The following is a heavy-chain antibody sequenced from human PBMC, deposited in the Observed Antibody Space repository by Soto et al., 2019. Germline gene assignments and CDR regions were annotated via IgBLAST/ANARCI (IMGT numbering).Heavy chain of an antibody. CDR1: GYSFTSYW. CDR2: ISPGDSDT. V-gene: IGHV5-51*01. J-gene: IGHJ3*02. Sequence: GAALNTSCKGAGYSFTSYWIGWVRQMPGKGLEWMGIISPGDSDTRYSPSFQGQVTIPADKSLSTAYLQWRRLKASDTAMYYCARQSGAFDIWGPGTMVTVSS. D-gene: IGHD1-1*01. CDR3: ARQSGAFDI.